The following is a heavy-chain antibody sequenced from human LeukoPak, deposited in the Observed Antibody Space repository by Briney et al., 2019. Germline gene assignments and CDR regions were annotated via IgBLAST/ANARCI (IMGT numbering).Heavy chain of an antibody. CDR2: INPNSGGT. J-gene: IGHJ4*02. D-gene: IGHD3-22*01. CDR3: ARGLDNYDSSGYYYDY. CDR1: GYTFTGYY. V-gene: IGHV1-2*04. Sequence: ASVKVSCKASGYTFTGYYMHWVRQAPGQELEWMGWINPNSGGTNYAQKFQGWVTMTRDTSISTAYMELSRLRSDDTAVYYCARGLDNYDSSGYYYDYWGQGTLVTVSS.